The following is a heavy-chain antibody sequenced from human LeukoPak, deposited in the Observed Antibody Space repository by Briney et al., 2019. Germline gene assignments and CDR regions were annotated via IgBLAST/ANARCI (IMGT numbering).Heavy chain of an antibody. Sequence: GGSLRLSCAASGFSFSSYAMSWVRQAPARGLEWVSSMKGGGETFYADSVKGRFTLSRDLSRNTVFLQLNNLRVEHTAIYYCAKARWVSNADAVWWGQGTLVTVSS. CDR3: AKARWVSNADAVW. V-gene: IGHV3-23*01. D-gene: IGHD3-16*01. J-gene: IGHJ4*02. CDR2: MKGGGET. CDR1: GFSFSSYA.